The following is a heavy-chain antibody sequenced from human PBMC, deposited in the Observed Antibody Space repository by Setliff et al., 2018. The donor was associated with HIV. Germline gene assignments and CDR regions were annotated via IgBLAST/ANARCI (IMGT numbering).Heavy chain of an antibody. CDR3: ARVPFTTGFDY. J-gene: IGHJ4*02. V-gene: IGHV4-34*01. CDR2: INHGGST. D-gene: IGHD3-3*01. Sequence: PSETLSLTCGVYGGSFTTYYWTWIRQPPGKGLGWLGEINHGGSTNYNSSLKSRVTISVDTSKNHFSLKLSSVTAADTAVFYCARVPFTTGFDYWGQGILVTVSS. CDR1: GGSFTTYY.